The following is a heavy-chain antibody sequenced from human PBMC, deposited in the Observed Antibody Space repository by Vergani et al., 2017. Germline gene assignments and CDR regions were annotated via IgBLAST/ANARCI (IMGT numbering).Heavy chain of an antibody. CDR3: ARDLGGHRAFDI. Sequence: EVQLVESGGGLVQPGGSLRLSCAASGFTFSSYSMNWVRQAPGKGLEWVSYISSSSSTIYYADSVKGRFTISRDNAKNSLYLQMNRLRAEDTAVYYCARDLGGHRAFDIWGQGTMVTVSS. D-gene: IGHD3-16*01. J-gene: IGHJ3*02. CDR1: GFTFSSYS. CDR2: ISSSSSTI. V-gene: IGHV3-48*01.